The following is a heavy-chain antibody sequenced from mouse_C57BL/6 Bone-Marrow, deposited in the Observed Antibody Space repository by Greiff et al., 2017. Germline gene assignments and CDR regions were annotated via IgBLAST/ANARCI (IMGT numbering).Heavy chain of an antibody. CDR2: IWSGGST. Sequence: VMLVESGPGLVQPSQSLSITCTVSGFSLTSYGVHWVRQSPGKGLEWLGVIWSGGSTDYNASFISRLSISKDNSKSQVFFKMNSLQADDTAIYYCALTGTYYFDYWGQGTTLTVSS. V-gene: IGHV2-2*01. CDR3: ALTGTYYFDY. D-gene: IGHD4-1*01. CDR1: GFSLTSYG. J-gene: IGHJ2*01.